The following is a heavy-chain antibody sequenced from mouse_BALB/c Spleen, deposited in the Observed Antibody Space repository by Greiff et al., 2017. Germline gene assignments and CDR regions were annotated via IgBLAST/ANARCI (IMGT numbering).Heavy chain of an antibody. D-gene: IGHD1-1*01. J-gene: IGHJ1*01. Sequence: EVKLMESGGGLVQPGGSRKLSCAASGFTFSSFGMHWVRQAPEKGLEWVAYISSGSSTIYYADTVKGRFTISRDNPKNTLLLQMTSLRSEDTAMYYCARRNYGYWYFDVWGAGTTVTVSS. CDR1: GFTFSSFG. V-gene: IGHV5-17*02. CDR3: ARRNYGYWYFDV. CDR2: ISSGSSTI.